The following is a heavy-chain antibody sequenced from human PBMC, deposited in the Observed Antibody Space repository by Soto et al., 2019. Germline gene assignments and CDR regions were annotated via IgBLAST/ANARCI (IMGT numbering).Heavy chain of an antibody. CDR1: GFTFSSYE. D-gene: IGHD3-22*01. V-gene: IGHV3-48*03. CDR2: ISSSGSTI. CDR3: ARGYYYDSSGYPYGMDV. J-gene: IGHJ6*02. Sequence: EVQLVESGGGLVQPGGSLRLSCAASGFTFSSYEMNWVRQAPGKGLEWVSYISSSGSTIYYADSVKGRFTISRDNAKNSLYLQMNSLRAEDTAVYYCARGYYYDSSGYPYGMDVWGQGTTVTVSS.